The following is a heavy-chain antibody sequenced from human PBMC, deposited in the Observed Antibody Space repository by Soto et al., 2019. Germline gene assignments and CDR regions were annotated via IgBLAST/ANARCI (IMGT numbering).Heavy chain of an antibody. CDR1: GYSFTSYW. Sequence: VDALKISCKGSGYSFTSYWINWVRQMPGKGLAWMGRIDPSDSYTNYSPSFQGHVTSSGVKSIRTAYLQWSSLKASDTAMYYCARHGEGYCSSSSCYYYYGMDVWGQGTTVTVSS. D-gene: IGHD2-2*01. CDR3: ARHGEGYCSSSSCYYYYGMDV. CDR2: IDPSDSYT. V-gene: IGHV5-10-1*01. J-gene: IGHJ6*02.